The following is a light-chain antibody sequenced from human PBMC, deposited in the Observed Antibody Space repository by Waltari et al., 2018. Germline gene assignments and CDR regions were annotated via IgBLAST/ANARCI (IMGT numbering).Light chain of an antibody. CDR1: RDINNF. CDR2: AAS. J-gene: IGKJ2*01. Sequence: DIQMTKSPSSLSASVGDRVTISCQASRDINNFVNWYQQKQGKDPKLLSVAASNLEVGVPYRFSGRGSGTHFTFTISRLQPEDVATYYCQQYDDFPPYTFGQGPKVEIQ. CDR3: QQYDDFPPYT. V-gene: IGKV1-33*01.